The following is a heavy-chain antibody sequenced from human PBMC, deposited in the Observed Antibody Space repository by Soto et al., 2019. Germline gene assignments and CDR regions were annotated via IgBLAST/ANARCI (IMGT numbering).Heavy chain of an antibody. D-gene: IGHD6-13*01. CDR3: ARVTDPFSWFNPYYFDS. Sequence: SETLSLTCAVYGGSFSGYYWSWIRQPPGKGLEWIGEINHSGSTNYNPSLKSRVTISVDTSKNQFSLKLSSVTAADTAVYFCARVTDPFSWFNPYYFDSWGQGTLVTVSS. CDR1: GGSFSGYY. V-gene: IGHV4-34*01. J-gene: IGHJ4*02. CDR2: INHSGST.